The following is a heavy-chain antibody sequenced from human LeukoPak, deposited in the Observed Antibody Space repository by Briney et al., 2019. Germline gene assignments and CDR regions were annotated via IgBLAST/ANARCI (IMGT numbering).Heavy chain of an antibody. CDR2: LYYNGNS. V-gene: IGHV4-39*07. Sequence: SETLSLTCIVSGGSISTNNSWGWLRQPPGKGLEWIGTLYYNGNSYYTPSLERRVTITADTSKSQFSLKLNSVTAADTAIYHCARVYSSGWYQWFDPWGQGILVTVSS. CDR1: GGSISTNNS. J-gene: IGHJ5*02. D-gene: IGHD6-19*01. CDR3: ARVYSSGWYQWFDP.